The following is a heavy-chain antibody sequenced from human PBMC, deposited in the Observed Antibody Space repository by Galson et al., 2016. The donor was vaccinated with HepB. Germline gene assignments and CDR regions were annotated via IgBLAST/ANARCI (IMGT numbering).Heavy chain of an antibody. V-gene: IGHV4-39*01. J-gene: IGHJ6*02. CDR1: GDSLPSNTHY. D-gene: IGHD2/OR15-2a*01. CDR3: VRHGPRSGRLGFLCAFDV. CDR2: IDFDGPT. Sequence: SETLSLTCRVSGDSLPSNTHYWGWIRQPPGEGLQWIGSIDFDGPTYSTPSLESRVSISVDTSKKHLSLNLTSVTAADTAVYYCVRHGPRSGRLGFLCAFDVLGQGTTVTVSS.